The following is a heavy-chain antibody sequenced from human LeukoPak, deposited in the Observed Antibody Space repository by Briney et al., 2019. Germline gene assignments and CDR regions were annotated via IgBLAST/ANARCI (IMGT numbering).Heavy chain of an antibody. D-gene: IGHD2-15*01. CDR2: ISDRGGTP. CDR3: AKVTSAGSCYQSDY. CDR1: GFTFSSYA. J-gene: IGHJ4*02. V-gene: IGHV3-23*01. Sequence: GESLRLSCAASGFTFSSYAMAWVRQAPGKGLEWVSGISDRGGTPYYADSVEGRFTISRDNSKNTLYLQMNNLGAEDTAVYYCAKVTSAGSCYQSDYWGQGTLVTVSS.